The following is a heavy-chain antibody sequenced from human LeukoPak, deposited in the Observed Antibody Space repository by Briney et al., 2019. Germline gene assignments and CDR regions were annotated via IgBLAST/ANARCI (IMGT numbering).Heavy chain of an antibody. CDR3: ARHGEYYFDY. CDR1: GGSFSGYY. V-gene: IGHV4-34*01. D-gene: IGHD3-10*01. CDR2: ISRRGNT. Sequence: SETLSLTCAVYGGSFSGYYWSWIRQPPGKGLERIGQISRRGNTNYNPSLKSRVTISVDTSKNQLSLKMSTVTAADTALYYCARHGEYYFDYWGQGTLVTVSS. J-gene: IGHJ4*02.